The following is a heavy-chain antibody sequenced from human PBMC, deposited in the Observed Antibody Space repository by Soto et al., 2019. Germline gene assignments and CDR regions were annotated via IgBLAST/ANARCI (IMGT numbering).Heavy chain of an antibody. Sequence: PVGSLRLSCAASGFTFSSYWMHWVRQAPGKGLVWVSRINSDGSSTSYADSVKGRFTISRDNAKNTLYLQMNSLRAEDTAVYYCARDRAVSGYFDYWGQGTLVTVSS. D-gene: IGHD3-3*01. V-gene: IGHV3-74*01. CDR3: ARDRAVSGYFDY. CDR1: GFTFSSYW. J-gene: IGHJ4*02. CDR2: INSDGSST.